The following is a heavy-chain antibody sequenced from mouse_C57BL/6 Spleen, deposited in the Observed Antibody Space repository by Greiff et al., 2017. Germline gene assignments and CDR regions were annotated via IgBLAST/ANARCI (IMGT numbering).Heavy chain of an antibody. CDR2: IWGVGST. CDR1: GFSLTSYG. CDR3: AKGVENSIYFDY. J-gene: IGHJ2*01. D-gene: IGHD2-10*02. V-gene: IGHV2-3*01. Sequence: QVQLKQSGPGLVAPSQSLSITCTVSGFSLTSYGVSWVRQTPGKGLEWLGEIWGVGSTNYHSALIYRLSISKDTSKSQVFLTLNSLQTDDTATYYCAKGVENSIYFDYWGQGTTLTVAS.